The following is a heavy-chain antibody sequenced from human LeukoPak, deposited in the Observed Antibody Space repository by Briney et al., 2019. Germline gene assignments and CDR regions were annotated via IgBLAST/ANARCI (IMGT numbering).Heavy chain of an antibody. J-gene: IGHJ4*02. CDR3: LVQYFFDY. D-gene: IGHD6-13*01. CDR2: IKSKSDGGTT. CDR1: GITLSDAH. V-gene: IGHV3-15*01. Sequence: GGSLRLSCAASGITLSDAHVSWVRQTPGKGLEWVGRIKSKSDGGTTDYAAPVNGWFSISRDDSKTTLYLQLNSLKTEDTAIYYCLVQYFFDYWGQGTLVTVSS.